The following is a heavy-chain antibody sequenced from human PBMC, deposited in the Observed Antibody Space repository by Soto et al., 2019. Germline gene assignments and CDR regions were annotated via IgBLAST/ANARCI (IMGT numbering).Heavy chain of an antibody. V-gene: IGHV3-13*01. CDR3: ARGWLATGGSLSYMDV. D-gene: IGHD6-13*01. CDR1: GFTFSSYD. Sequence: VGSLRLSCAASGFTFSSYDMHWVRQATGKGLEWVSAIGTAGDTYHPGSVKGRFTISRENAKNSLYLQMNSLRAGDTALYYCARGWLATGGSLSYMDVWGKGTTVTVSS. J-gene: IGHJ6*03. CDR2: IGTAGDT.